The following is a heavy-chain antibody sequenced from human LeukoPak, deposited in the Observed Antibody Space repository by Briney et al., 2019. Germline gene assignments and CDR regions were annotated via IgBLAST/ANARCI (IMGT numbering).Heavy chain of an antibody. V-gene: IGHV1-18*01. CDR1: GYTFTSYG. J-gene: IGHJ6*03. CDR3: ARRRSIAAAGTRFYHYMDV. Sequence: GASVKVSCKASGYTFTSYGISWVRQAPGQGLEWMGWISAYNGNTNYAQKLQGRVTMTTDTSTSTAYMELRSLRSDDTAVYYCARRRSIAAAGTRFYHYMDVWGKGTTVTVSS. D-gene: IGHD6-13*01. CDR2: ISAYNGNT.